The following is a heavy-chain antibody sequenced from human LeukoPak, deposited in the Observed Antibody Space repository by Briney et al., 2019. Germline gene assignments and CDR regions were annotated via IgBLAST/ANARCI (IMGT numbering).Heavy chain of an antibody. J-gene: IGHJ4*02. V-gene: IGHV3-7*01. CDR2: TNRDGSRK. D-gene: IGHD6-19*01. CDR1: GFTFSSYA. CDR3: ARDSGWTFDS. Sequence: GGSLRLSCAASGFTFSSYAMSWVRLAPGKGLEWVANTNRDGSRKKYVDSVRGRFTVSRDNAKNSVYLQMNSLGVEDTAIYYCARDSGWTFDSWGQGTLVTVSS.